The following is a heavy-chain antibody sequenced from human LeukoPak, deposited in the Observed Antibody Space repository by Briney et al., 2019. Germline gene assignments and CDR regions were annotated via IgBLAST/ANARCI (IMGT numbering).Heavy chain of an antibody. J-gene: IGHJ5*02. CDR2: IDANNGDT. Sequence: ASVRVSCKASGYTFTDYYVHWVRQAPGQGLEWMGWIDANNGDTNYAQKFQGRVTMTRDTSISTAYMDLTRLRSDDTAVYYCARVSPIYQLFFWFDPWGQGTLVTVSS. D-gene: IGHD2-2*01. CDR3: ARVSPIYQLFFWFDP. CDR1: GYTFTDYY. V-gene: IGHV1-2*02.